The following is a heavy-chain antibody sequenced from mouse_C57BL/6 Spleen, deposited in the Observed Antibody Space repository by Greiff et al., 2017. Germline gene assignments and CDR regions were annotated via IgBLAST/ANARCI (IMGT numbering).Heavy chain of an antibody. D-gene: IGHD2-2*01. J-gene: IGHJ2*01. Sequence: QVQLQQSGAELVKPGASVKLSCKASGYTFTSYWMHWVKQRPGQGLEWIGMIHPNSGSTNYNEKFKSKATLTVDKSSSTAYMQLSSLTSEDSAVYDCAREGLRGSSSYYFDYWGQGTTLTVSS. CDR3: AREGLRGSSSYYFDY. V-gene: IGHV1-64*01. CDR2: IHPNSGST. CDR1: GYTFTSYW.